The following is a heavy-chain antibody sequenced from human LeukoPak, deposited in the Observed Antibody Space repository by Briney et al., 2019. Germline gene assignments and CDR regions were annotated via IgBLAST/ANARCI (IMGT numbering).Heavy chain of an antibody. CDR3: TKNQILDDSGSWYAF. Sequence: GGSLRLSCAASGFTFSTYAMGWVRQAPGEGLEWVSSISDGGGRTFYAESVKGRFTVSRDNSKNTLYLRMNSLRAEDTAIYYCTKNQILDDSGSWYAFWGQGTLVTVSS. D-gene: IGHD6-13*01. V-gene: IGHV3-23*01. J-gene: IGHJ4*02. CDR1: GFTFSTYA. CDR2: ISDGGGRT.